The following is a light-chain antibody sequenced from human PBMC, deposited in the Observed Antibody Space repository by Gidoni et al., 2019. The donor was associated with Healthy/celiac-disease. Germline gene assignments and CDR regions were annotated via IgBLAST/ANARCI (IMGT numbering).Light chain of an antibody. CDR3: QQSYSTPIT. CDR2: AAS. CDR1: QRISSY. Sequence: DIQMIQSPSSLSASVGDRVTITCRASQRISSYLNWYQQKPGKAPKLLIYAASSLQSGVPSRFSGSGSGTDFTLTISSLQPEDFATYYCQQSYSTPITFGQGTRLEIK. J-gene: IGKJ5*01. V-gene: IGKV1-39*01.